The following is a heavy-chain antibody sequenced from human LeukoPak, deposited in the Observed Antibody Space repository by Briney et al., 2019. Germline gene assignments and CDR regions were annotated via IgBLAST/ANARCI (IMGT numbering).Heavy chain of an antibody. CDR2: IYYSGST. CDR1: GGSISSGDYY. D-gene: IGHD3-22*01. J-gene: IGHJ3*02. Sequence: SETLSLTCTVSGGSISSGDYYWSWIRQPPGTGLEWIGYIYYSGSTYYNPSLKSRVTISVDTSKNQFSLKLSSVTAADTAVYYCARDTHYDSSGYYHAGPYDAFDIWGQGTMVTVSS. CDR3: ARDTHYDSSGYYHAGPYDAFDI. V-gene: IGHV4-30-4*01.